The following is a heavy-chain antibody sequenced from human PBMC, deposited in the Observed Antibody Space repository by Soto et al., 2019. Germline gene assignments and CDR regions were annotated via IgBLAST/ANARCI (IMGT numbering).Heavy chain of an antibody. D-gene: IGHD2-2*01. J-gene: IGHJ5*02. CDR3: ARQMVPYVVPAAIERSGFDP. V-gene: IGHV5-51*01. Sequence: PGESLKISCKGSGYSFTSYWIGWVRQMPGKGLEWMGIIYPGDSDARYSPSFQGQVTISADKSISTAYLQWSSLKASDTAMYYCARQMVPYVVPAAIERSGFDPWGQGTLVTVSS. CDR2: IYPGDSDA. CDR1: GYSFTSYW.